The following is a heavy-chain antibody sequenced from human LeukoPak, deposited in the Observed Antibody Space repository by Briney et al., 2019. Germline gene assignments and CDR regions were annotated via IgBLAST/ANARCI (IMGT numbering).Heavy chain of an antibody. CDR1: GYTFTSYG. CDR3: ARDMGVRFLEWLLPAGDSGFDY. D-gene: IGHD3-3*01. J-gene: IGHJ4*02. CDR2: IGAYNGNT. V-gene: IGHV1-18*01. Sequence: RASVTVSCKASGYTFTSYGISWVRQAPGQGLEWMGWIGAYNGNTNYAQKLQGRVTMTTDTSTSTAYMELRSLRSDDTAVYYCARDMGVRFLEWLLPAGDSGFDYWGQGTLVTVSS.